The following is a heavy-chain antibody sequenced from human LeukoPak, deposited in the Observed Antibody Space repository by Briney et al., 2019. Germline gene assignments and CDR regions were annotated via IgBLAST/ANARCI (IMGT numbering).Heavy chain of an antibody. CDR3: ARIAIDGGSYPPDYYYYGMDV. Sequence: PSETLSLTCAVSGGSISSSNWWSWVRQPPGKGLEWIGEIYHSGSTNYNPSLKRRVTISVDKSKNQFSLKLSSVTAADTAVYYCARIAIDGGSYPPDYYYYGMDVWGQGTTVTVSS. CDR1: GGSISSSNW. D-gene: IGHD1-26*01. CDR2: IYHSGST. V-gene: IGHV4-4*02. J-gene: IGHJ6*02.